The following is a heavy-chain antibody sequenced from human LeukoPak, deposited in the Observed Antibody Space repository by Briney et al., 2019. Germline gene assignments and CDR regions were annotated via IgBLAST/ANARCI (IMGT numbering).Heavy chain of an antibody. J-gene: IGHJ4*02. CDR1: GFTFSSDG. CDR2: IWYDGSNK. V-gene: IGHV3-33*01. Sequence: PGGSLRLSCAASGFTFSSDGMNWVRQAPGKGLEWGAVIWYDGSNKYYADSVKGRFTISRDNSKNTLYLQMNSLRAEDTAVYYCARGLYDRSGYYVTPDYWGQGTLVTVSS. D-gene: IGHD3-22*01. CDR3: ARGLYDRSGYYVTPDY.